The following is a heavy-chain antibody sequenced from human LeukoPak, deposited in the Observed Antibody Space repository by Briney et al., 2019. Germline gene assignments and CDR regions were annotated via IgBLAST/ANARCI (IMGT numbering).Heavy chain of an antibody. J-gene: IGHJ4*02. V-gene: IGHV3-23*01. CDR3: AKDPSNLGPIDY. CDR1: GFTFSSYA. Sequence: GGSLRLSCAASGFTFSSYAMSWVRQAPGKGLEWVSAISGSGKSTYYADSVKGRFTISRDNSKNTLYLQMNSLRAEDTAVYFCAKDPSNLGPIDYWGQGTLVTVSS. CDR2: ISGSGKST. D-gene: IGHD7-27*01.